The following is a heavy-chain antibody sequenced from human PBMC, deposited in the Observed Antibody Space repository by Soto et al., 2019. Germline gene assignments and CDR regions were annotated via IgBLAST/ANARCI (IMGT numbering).Heavy chain of an antibody. CDR2: ISEIGGST. J-gene: IGHJ4*02. D-gene: IGHD2-15*01. V-gene: IGHV3-23*01. CDR1: GFTFSTYA. CDR3: AKSTGGSYYSSLGN. Sequence: SLRLSCAASGFTFSTYAMSWVRQAPGEGLEWVSGISEIGGSTYYADSVKGRFTISRDNSKNTLFLQMSSLRAEDTAVYYCAKSTGGSYYSSLGNWGQGTRVTVSS.